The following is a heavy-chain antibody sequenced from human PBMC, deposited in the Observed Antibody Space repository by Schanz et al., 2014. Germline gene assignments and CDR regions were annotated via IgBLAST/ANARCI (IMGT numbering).Heavy chain of an antibody. CDR1: EYSFTSYS. D-gene: IGHD5-12*01. V-gene: IGHV1-3*04. CDR3: ARGIGGYGANNYFDY. CDR2: INTCSGDT. Sequence: QVQLVQSGAEVKKPGASVKVSCKASEYSFTSYSMHWVRQAPGQRLEWMGWINTCSGDTKYSQNFQGRVTITRDTSASTAYMELSSLRSEDTAVYSCARGIGGYGANNYFDYWGQGTLVTVSS. J-gene: IGHJ4*02.